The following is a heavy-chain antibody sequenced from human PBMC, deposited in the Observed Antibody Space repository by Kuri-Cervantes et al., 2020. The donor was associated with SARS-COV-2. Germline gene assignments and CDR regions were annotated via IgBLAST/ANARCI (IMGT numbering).Heavy chain of an antibody. V-gene: IGHV4-39*01. CDR1: GGSISSSSYY. CDR3: ASGGSSSWRSYYYYGMDV. J-gene: IGHJ6*02. Sequence: SETLSLTCTVSGGSISSSSYYWGWIRQPPGKGLEWIGSIYYSGSTYYNPSLKSRVTISVDTSKNQFSLKLSSVTAADTAVYYRASGGSSSWRSYYYYGMDVWGQGTTVTVSS. CDR2: IYYSGST. D-gene: IGHD6-13*01.